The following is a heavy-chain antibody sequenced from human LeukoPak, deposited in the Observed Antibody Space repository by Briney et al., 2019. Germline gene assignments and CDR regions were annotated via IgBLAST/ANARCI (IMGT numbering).Heavy chain of an antibody. J-gene: IGHJ4*02. V-gene: IGHV3-64*01. CDR1: GFTFSSYA. Sequence: GGSLRLSCAASGFTFSSYAMHWVRQAPGKGLEYVSAISSNGGSTYYANSVKGRFTISRDNSKNTLYLQMGSLRAEDMAVYYCARVDMITFGGVIGPFDYWGQGTLVTVSS. CDR3: ARVDMITFGGVIGPFDY. D-gene: IGHD3-16*02. CDR2: ISSNGGST.